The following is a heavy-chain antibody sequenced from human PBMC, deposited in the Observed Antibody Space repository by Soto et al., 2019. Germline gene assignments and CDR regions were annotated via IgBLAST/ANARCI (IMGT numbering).Heavy chain of an antibody. CDR2: INPKSGGT. CDR1: GYTFAYYY. CDR3: ARARELIITIFGYGMDV. J-gene: IGHJ6*02. Sequence: XSVKVSCKASGYTFAYYYIHWVRQAPGQGLEWMGWINPKSGGTNYAQKFQGRVTMTRDTSISTAYMELSRLTSDDTAVFYCARARELIITIFGYGMDVWGQGTTVTVSS. V-gene: IGHV1-2*02. D-gene: IGHD3-3*01.